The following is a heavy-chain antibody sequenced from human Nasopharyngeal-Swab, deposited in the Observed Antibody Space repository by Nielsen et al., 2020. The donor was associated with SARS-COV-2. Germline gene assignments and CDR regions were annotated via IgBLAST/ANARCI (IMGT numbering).Heavy chain of an antibody. V-gene: IGHV3-21*01. CDR3: ASHPASSSSVYYYYSMDV. J-gene: IGHJ6*02. Sequence: GGSLTLSCVASGLTFSSYSMNWVRQAPGKVLEWVSSISSSSSYIYYADSVKGRFTISRDNAKNSLYLQMNSLRAEDTAVYYCASHPASSSSVYYYYSMDVWGQGTTVTVSS. CDR1: GLTFSSYS. D-gene: IGHD6-6*01. CDR2: ISSSSSYI.